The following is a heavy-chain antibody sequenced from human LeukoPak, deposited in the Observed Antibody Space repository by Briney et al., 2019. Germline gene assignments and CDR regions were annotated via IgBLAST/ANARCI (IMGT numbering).Heavy chain of an antibody. Sequence: SVKVSCKASGGTFSSYAISWVRQAPGQGLEWMGGVIPIFGTANYAQKFQGRVTITTDESTSTAYMELSSLRSEDTAVYYCARGVRGGNEIFDYWGQGTLVTVSS. V-gene: IGHV1-69*05. D-gene: IGHD4-23*01. J-gene: IGHJ4*02. CDR3: ARGVRGGNEIFDY. CDR1: GGTFSSYA. CDR2: VIPIFGTA.